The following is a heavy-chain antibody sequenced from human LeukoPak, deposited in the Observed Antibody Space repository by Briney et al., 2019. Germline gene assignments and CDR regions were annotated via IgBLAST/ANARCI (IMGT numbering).Heavy chain of an antibody. CDR1: GFTFSTYN. CDR3: AKPFGFLEWLYGGYFDS. J-gene: IGHJ4*02. Sequence: GGSLRLSCAASGFTFSTYNMNWVRQAPGKGLEWVSSISGSSSYIYYADSVKGRFSISRDNAKNTVFLQMHSLTAEDTAVYYCAKPFGFLEWLYGGYFDSWGQGTLVTVSS. CDR2: ISGSSSYI. D-gene: IGHD3-3*01. V-gene: IGHV3-21*04.